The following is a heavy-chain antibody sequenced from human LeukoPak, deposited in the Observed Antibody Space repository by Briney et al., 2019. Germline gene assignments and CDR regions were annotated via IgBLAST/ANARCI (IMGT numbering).Heavy chain of an antibody. J-gene: IGHJ4*02. Sequence: GGSLSLSCAAFGFTVSSKYMSWVRQATGKGLEWVSVFYGGGSTFYTGSVKGRFTISRDNSKNTLYFQMNSLRAEDTAVYYCARGPGWNYFDYWGQGTLVTVSS. CDR2: FYGGGST. D-gene: IGHD6-19*01. CDR3: ARGPGWNYFDY. V-gene: IGHV3-66*01. CDR1: GFTVSSKY.